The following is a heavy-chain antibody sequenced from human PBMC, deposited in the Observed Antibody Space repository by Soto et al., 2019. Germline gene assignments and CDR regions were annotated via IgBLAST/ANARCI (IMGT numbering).Heavy chain of an antibody. Sequence: LQLQESGSGLVKPSQTLSLTCAVYGGSISSGGYSWRWIRQPPGKGLEWIGYLYHSGSTYYNPSLKSRVTISVDRSKNQFSLKLSSVTAADTAVYYCARAHYGDDVDGMDVWGQGTTVTVSS. CDR2: LYHSGST. CDR1: GGSISSGGYS. D-gene: IGHD4-17*01. V-gene: IGHV4-30-2*01. CDR3: ARAHYGDDVDGMDV. J-gene: IGHJ6*02.